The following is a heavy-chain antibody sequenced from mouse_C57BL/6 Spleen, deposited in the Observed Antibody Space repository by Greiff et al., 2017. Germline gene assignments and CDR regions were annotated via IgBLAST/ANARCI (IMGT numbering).Heavy chain of an antibody. CDR1: GYTFTSYW. CDR3: ARTYYDYEGY. D-gene: IGHD2-4*01. J-gene: IGHJ2*01. V-gene: IGHV1-50*01. CDR2: IDPSDSYT. Sequence: QVQLQQPGAELVKPGASVKLSCKASGYTFTSYWMQWVKQRPGQGLEWIGEIDPSDSYTNYNQKFKGKATLTVDTSSSTAYMQLSSLTSEDSAVYYCARTYYDYEGYWGQGTTLTVSS.